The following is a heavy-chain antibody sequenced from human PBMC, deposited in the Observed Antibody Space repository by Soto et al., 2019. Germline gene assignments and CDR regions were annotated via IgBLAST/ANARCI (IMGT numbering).Heavy chain of an antibody. CDR2: IVVGSGNT. Sequence: QMQLVQSGPEVKKPGTSVKVSCKASGFTFTNSAIQWVRQARGQRLEWIGWIVVGSGNTNYAQKFQEKRTITRDMSTSTAYMELSSLTSEDTAIYFCAARTDYYTSYYYMDVWGKGTTVIVSS. D-gene: IGHD3-9*01. CDR3: AARTDYYTSYYYMDV. J-gene: IGHJ6*03. CDR1: GFTFTNSA. V-gene: IGHV1-58*02.